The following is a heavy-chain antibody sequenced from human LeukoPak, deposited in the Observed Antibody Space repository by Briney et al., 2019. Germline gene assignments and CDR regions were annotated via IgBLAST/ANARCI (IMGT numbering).Heavy chain of an antibody. D-gene: IGHD3-10*01. V-gene: IGHV4-39*07. J-gene: IGHJ6*03. CDR2: IYYSGST. CDR1: GGSISSSSYY. Sequence: SETLSLTCTVSGGSISSSSYYWGWIRQPPGKGLEWIGSIYYSGSTYYNPSLKSRVTISVDTSKNQFSLKLSSVTAADTAVYYCARGGSGSGSYTTEKKYYYYYYMDVWGKGTTVTISS. CDR3: ARGGSGSGSYTTEKKYYYYYYMDV.